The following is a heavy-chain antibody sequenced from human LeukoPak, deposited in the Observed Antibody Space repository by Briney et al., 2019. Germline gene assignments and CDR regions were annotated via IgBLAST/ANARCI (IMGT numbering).Heavy chain of an antibody. J-gene: IGHJ4*02. CDR3: ARPSRELGGYAPWELMPPFDY. D-gene: IGHD1-7*01. CDR2: ISSSSSTI. CDR1: GFTFSDYY. V-gene: IGHV3-11*04. Sequence: GGSLRLSCAASGFTFSDYYMSWIRQAPGKGLEWVSYISSSSSTIYYADSVKGRFTISRDNAKNSLYLQMNSLRAEDTAVYYCARPSRELGGYAPWELMPPFDYWGQGTLVTVSS.